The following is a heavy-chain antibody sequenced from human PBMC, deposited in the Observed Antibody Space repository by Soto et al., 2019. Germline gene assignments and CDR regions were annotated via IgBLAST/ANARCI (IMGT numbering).Heavy chain of an antibody. V-gene: IGHV1-69*13. J-gene: IGHJ6*02. CDR1: GDTFSSYA. D-gene: IGHD3-22*01. Sequence: ASVKVSCKASGDTFSSYAISWVRQAPGQGLEWMGRIIPIFGTANYAQKFQGRVTITADESTSTAYMELSSLRSEDTAVYYCARDGSGYRSRASPMDVWGQGTTVTVSS. CDR3: ARDGSGYRSRASPMDV. CDR2: IIPIFGTA.